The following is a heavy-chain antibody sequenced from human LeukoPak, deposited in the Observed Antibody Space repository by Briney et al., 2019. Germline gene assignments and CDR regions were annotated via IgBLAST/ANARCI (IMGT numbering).Heavy chain of an antibody. J-gene: IGHJ4*02. CDR1: GFTFSSYS. Sequence: AGGSLRLSCAASGFTFSSYSMNWVRQAPGKGLEWVSSISSSSSYICYADSVKGRFTISRDNAKNSLYLQTNSLRAEDTAVYYCARGRGMAFLADYWGQGTLVTVSS. D-gene: IGHD2-15*01. CDR3: ARGRGMAFLADY. V-gene: IGHV3-21*01. CDR2: ISSSSSYI.